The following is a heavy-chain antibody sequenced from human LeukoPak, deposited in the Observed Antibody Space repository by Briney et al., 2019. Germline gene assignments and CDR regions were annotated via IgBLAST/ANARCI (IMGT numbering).Heavy chain of an antibody. D-gene: IGHD5-18*01. Sequence: PGRSLRLSCAASGFTFSSYDMSWVRQAAGKGLEWVSGISGSAGSTDYADSVKGRFTISRDKSKNTLFLQMNSLRVEDTAVYYCAKAHSYGYGAFDIWGQGTMVTVSS. J-gene: IGHJ3*02. CDR1: GFTFSSYD. CDR3: AKAHSYGYGAFDI. CDR2: ISGSAGST. V-gene: IGHV3-23*01.